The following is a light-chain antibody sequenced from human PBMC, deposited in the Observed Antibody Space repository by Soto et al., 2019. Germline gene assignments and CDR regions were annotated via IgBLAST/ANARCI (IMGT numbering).Light chain of an antibody. CDR1: QSVSSNY. V-gene: IGKV3-20*01. Sequence: DIVLTQSPGTLSLSPGERATLSCRASQSVSSNYLAWHQQKPGQAPRLLIYGASSRATGIPDRFSGSGSGTDFTLTISRLEPEDFAVDFCQQYGSSPPWTFGQGTKVEI. CDR3: QQYGSSPPWT. CDR2: GAS. J-gene: IGKJ1*01.